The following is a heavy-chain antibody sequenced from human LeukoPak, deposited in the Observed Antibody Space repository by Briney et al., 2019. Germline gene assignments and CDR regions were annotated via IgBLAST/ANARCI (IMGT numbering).Heavy chain of an antibody. CDR2: ISGSGIDT. J-gene: IGHJ4*02. Sequence: GGSLRLSCAASGFTFSSYAMTWVRQTPGKGLEWVSAISGSGIDTYYADSVMGRFTISRDNSKNTLDLQMNSLRAEDTAVYYCAKGAPPTLWGQGTLVTVSS. CDR3: AKGAPPTL. V-gene: IGHV3-23*01. CDR1: GFTFSSYA.